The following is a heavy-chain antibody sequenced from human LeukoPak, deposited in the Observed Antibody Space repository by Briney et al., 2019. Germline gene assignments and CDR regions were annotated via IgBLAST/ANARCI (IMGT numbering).Heavy chain of an antibody. CDR3: ARAPENYYSSLYYFDY. V-gene: IGHV4-59*01. CDR2: IYYSGST. J-gene: IGHJ4*02. CDR1: GGSISSYY. Sequence: SETLSLICAVSGGSISSYYWSWIRQPPGKGLEWIGYIYYSGSTNYNPSLKSRVTISVDTSKNQFSLKLSSVTAADTAVYYCARAPENYYSSLYYFDYWGQGTLVTVSS. D-gene: IGHD3-22*01.